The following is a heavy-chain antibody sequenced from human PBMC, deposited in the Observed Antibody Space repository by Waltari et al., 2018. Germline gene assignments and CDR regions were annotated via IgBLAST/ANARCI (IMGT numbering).Heavy chain of an antibody. Sequence: EVLLLESGGGLVQPGGSLRLSCAASGFPFSAYTMTWVRQAPGKGLEWGSGISDSGGNTYYADSVKGRFTISRDNSKNTLYLQMSSLRAEDTALYHCARVDNRSPSCYWGQGTLVTVSS. CDR1: GFPFSAYT. J-gene: IGHJ4*02. CDR3: ARVDNRSPSCY. D-gene: IGHD6-6*01. V-gene: IGHV3-23*01. CDR2: ISDSGGNT.